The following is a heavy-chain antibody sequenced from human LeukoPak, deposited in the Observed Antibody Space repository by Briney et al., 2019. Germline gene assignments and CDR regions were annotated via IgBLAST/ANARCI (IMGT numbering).Heavy chain of an antibody. CDR1: AGSVSGYY. CDR2: IYSSGST. CDR3: ASHRRSHGAEY. J-gene: IGHJ4*02. V-gene: IGHV4-4*09. Sequence: SETLSLTCTVSAGSVSGYYWTWIRQPPGKGLEWIGNIYSSGSTNYNPSLKSRLTISVDTSKNQFSLKLNSVTAADTAVYYCASHRRSHGAEYWGQGTLVTVSS. D-gene: IGHD5-18*01.